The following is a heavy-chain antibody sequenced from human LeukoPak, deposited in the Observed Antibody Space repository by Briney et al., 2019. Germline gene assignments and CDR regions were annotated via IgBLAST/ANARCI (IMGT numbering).Heavy chain of an antibody. D-gene: IGHD3-10*01. CDR2: IYYSGST. CDR3: ARKPYGSGRFDY. J-gene: IGHJ4*02. CDR1: GGSVNSGSYY. Sequence: PSETLSLTCTVSGGSVNSGSYYWGWIRQPPGEGLEWIANIYYSGSTSYSPSLKSRVTISVDTSKNQFSLKLSSVTAADTAVYYCARKPYGSGRFDYWGQGTLVTVSS. V-gene: IGHV4-39*01.